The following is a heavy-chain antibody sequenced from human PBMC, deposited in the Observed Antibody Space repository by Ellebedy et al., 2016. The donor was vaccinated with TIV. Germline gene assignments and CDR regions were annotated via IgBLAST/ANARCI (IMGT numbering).Heavy chain of an antibody. CDR3: ARGAGLITMIPAPYYYGMDV. Sequence: ASVKVSCKASGGTFSSYAISWVRQAPGQGLEWMGGIIPIFGTANYAQKFQGRVTITADKSTSTAYMELSSLRSEDTAVYYCARGAGLITMIPAPYYYGMDVWGQGTTVTVSS. CDR2: IIPIFGTA. V-gene: IGHV1-69*06. J-gene: IGHJ6*02. D-gene: IGHD3-22*01. CDR1: GGTFSSYA.